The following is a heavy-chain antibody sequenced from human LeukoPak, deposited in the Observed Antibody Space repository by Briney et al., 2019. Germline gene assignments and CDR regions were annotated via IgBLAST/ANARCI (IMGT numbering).Heavy chain of an antibody. CDR2: IYYTGST. CDR1: GASISTYY. Sequence: SETLSLTCTVSGASISTYYWNWIRQPLGKGLEWIGYIYYTGSTNYNPSLKSRVTISVDTSKNQFSLKLSSVTAADTAVYYCARSGGYSSSWSLWGQGTLVTVSS. J-gene: IGHJ4*02. CDR3: ARSGGYSSSWSL. D-gene: IGHD6-13*01. V-gene: IGHV4-59*01.